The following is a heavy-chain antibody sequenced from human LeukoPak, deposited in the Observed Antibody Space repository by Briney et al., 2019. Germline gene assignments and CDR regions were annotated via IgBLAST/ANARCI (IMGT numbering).Heavy chain of an antibody. Sequence: GGSLRLSCVASGYIFSDYWMAWVRQAPGRGLEWVAMMNQHGSHINYVDSVEGRFTISRDNAKNSLYLQMNSLRAEDTAVYYCARGGAPGQYYYDSSGYSVLFDYWGQGTLVTVSS. CDR3: ARGGAPGQYYYDSSGYSVLFDY. J-gene: IGHJ4*02. CDR2: MNQHGSHI. CDR1: GYIFSDYW. V-gene: IGHV3-7*02. D-gene: IGHD3-22*01.